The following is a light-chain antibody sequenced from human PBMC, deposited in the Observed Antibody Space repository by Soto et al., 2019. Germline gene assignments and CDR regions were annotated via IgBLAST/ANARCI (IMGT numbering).Light chain of an antibody. CDR2: DVS. V-gene: IGLV2-14*01. Sequence: QSALTQPASVSGSPGQTITISCTGTSRDIGGYNYVSWYQQHPGKAPKLMIYDVSNRPSGISNRFSGSKSGSTASLTISGLQAEDEADYWCSSYTSDSTLVVFGGGTKLTVL. J-gene: IGLJ2*01. CDR3: SSYTSDSTLVV. CDR1: SRDIGGYNY.